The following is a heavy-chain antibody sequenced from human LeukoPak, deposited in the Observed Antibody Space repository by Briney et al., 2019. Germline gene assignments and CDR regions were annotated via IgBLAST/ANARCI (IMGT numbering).Heavy chain of an antibody. CDR1: GASISNNHFF. Sequence: PSETLSLTCTVSGASISNNHFFWGWIRQPPGKGLEWIGSIYYSGSTYYNPSLKSRVTISVDTSKNQFSLKLSSVTAADTAVYYCARDAEGSGSAVGYWGQGTLVTVSS. V-gene: IGHV4-39*07. CDR3: ARDAEGSGSAVGY. J-gene: IGHJ4*02. CDR2: IYYSGST. D-gene: IGHD3-10*01.